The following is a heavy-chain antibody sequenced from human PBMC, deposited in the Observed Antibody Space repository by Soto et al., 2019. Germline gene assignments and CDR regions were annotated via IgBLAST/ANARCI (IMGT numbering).Heavy chain of an antibody. CDR2: LNANDGSA. CDR3: TRGVGGSVYLFEY. Sequence: ASVKVSCKASGHTFTDYYMHWVRQAPGQGLEWMGILNANDGSASYAQKFQGRVTMTRDTSTSTVYMEMSSLSSEDTAVYYCTRGVGGSVYLFEYWGQGTQVTVSS. V-gene: IGHV1-46*03. CDR1: GHTFTDYY. D-gene: IGHD3-3*01. J-gene: IGHJ4*02.